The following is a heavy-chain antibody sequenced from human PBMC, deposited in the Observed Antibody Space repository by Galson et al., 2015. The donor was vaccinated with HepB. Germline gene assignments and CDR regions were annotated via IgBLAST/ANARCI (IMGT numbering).Heavy chain of an antibody. CDR1: GFTFSNAW. Sequence: SLRLSCAASGFTFSNAWMNWVRQAPGKGLEWVGRIKSKTDGGTTDYAAPVKGRFTISRDDPKNTLYLQMNSLKTEDTAVYYCTTDLRGYCSSTSCYTDAFDIWGQGTMVTVSS. V-gene: IGHV3-15*07. D-gene: IGHD2-2*02. CDR2: IKSKTDGGTT. J-gene: IGHJ3*02. CDR3: TTDLRGYCSSTSCYTDAFDI.